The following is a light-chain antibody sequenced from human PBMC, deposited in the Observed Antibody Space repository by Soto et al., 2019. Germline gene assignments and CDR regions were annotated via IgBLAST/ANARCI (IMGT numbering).Light chain of an antibody. Sequence: QSALTQPRSVSGSPGQSVTISCTGTTGDVGAYNFVSWYQQHPGKAPKLMIYDATKRPSGVPDRFSASKSGSTASLTISGLQAEDEADYYCCSYAGSFTWVFGGGTKLPVL. V-gene: IGLV2-11*01. CDR2: DAT. CDR3: CSYAGSFTWV. CDR1: TGDVGAYNF. J-gene: IGLJ3*02.